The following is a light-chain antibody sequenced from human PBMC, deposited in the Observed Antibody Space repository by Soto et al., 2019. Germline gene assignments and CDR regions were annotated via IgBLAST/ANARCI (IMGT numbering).Light chain of an antibody. J-gene: IGKJ1*01. CDR3: LPDYSTGT. V-gene: IGKV4-1*01. CDR2: WAS. CDR1: QSVLYSSNNKNY. Sequence: DIVMTQSPDSLAVSLGERATINCKSSQSVLYSSNNKNYLAWYQHKPGQPPKLLIYWASTRESGVPDRFSGSGSGTDFTLTISSLQAEDVAVYYCLPDYSTGTFGQGTKVEIK.